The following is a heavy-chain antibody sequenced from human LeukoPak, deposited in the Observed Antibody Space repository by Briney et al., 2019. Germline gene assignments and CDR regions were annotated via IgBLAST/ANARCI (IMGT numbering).Heavy chain of an antibody. Sequence: GGSLRLSCAASGFTFSSYSMNWVRQAPGKGLEWVSYISSSSSTIYYADSVKGRFTISRDNAKTSLYLQMNSLRAEATAVYYCTRVLYSSGWYWDHYWGQGTLVTVSS. D-gene: IGHD6-19*01. CDR3: TRVLYSSGWYWDHY. CDR1: GFTFSSYS. CDR2: ISSSSSTI. J-gene: IGHJ4*02. V-gene: IGHV3-48*01.